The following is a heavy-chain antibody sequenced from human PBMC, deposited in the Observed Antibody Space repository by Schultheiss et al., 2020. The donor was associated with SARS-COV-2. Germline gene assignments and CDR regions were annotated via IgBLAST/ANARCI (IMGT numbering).Heavy chain of an antibody. Sequence: SETLSLTCTVSGGSISSYYWSWIRQPPGKGLEWIGYIYYSGSTNYNPSLKSRVTISVDTSKNQFSLKLSSVTAADTAVYYCARANSEQWLVLHDYWGQGTLVTVSS. V-gene: IGHV4-59*01. CDR3: ARANSEQWLVLHDY. CDR1: GGSISSYY. CDR2: IYYSGST. J-gene: IGHJ4*02. D-gene: IGHD6-19*01.